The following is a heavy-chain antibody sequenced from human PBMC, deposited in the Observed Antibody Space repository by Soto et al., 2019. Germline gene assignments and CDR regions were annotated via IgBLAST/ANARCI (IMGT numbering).Heavy chain of an antibody. Sequence: ASVKVSCKASGYTFTAYYIHWVRQAPGQGLEWMGWINPDNGDTNYAQNFQDWVTMTRDTSISTAYMRLSRLRSDDTAVYYCARVSYYDSSDYADFDYWGQGTLVTVSS. CDR3: ARVSYYDSSDYADFDY. D-gene: IGHD3-22*01. CDR1: GYTFTAYY. J-gene: IGHJ4*02. V-gene: IGHV1-2*04. CDR2: INPDNGDT.